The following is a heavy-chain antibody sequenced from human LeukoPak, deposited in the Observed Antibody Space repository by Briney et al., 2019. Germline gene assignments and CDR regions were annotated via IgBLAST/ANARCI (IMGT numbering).Heavy chain of an antibody. D-gene: IGHD4-23*01. CDR1: GGTFSSYA. CDR3: ASSRGYTVVTPGIRGIFDY. V-gene: IGHV1-69*13. CDR2: IIPIFGTA. J-gene: IGHJ4*02. Sequence: ASVKVSCKASGGTFSSYAISWVRQAPGQGREWMGGIIPIFGTANYAQKFQGRVTITADESMSTAYMELSSLRSEDTAVYYCASSRGYTVVTPGIRGIFDYWGQGTLVSVSS.